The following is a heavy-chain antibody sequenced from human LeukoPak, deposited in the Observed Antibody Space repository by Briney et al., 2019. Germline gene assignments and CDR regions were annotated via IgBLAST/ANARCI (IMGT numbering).Heavy chain of an antibody. J-gene: IGHJ4*02. CDR1: GFTFSSYY. CDR2: IKKDGSEK. Sequence: PAGSLRLSCAVSGFTFSSYYMSWIRQGPGKGLEWMGKIKKDGSEKDYVDSVKGRFTISRDNAKNSLYLQMNSLRAEDTAVYYCARGGYYDSSGRNFDYWGQGTQVTVSS. V-gene: IGHV3-7*03. CDR3: ARGGYYDSSGRNFDY. D-gene: IGHD3-22*01.